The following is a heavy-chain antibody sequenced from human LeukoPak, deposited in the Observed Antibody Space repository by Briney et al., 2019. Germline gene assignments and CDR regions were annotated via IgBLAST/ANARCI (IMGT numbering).Heavy chain of an antibody. CDR1: GFTFSSYA. CDR2: IRYDGSNK. J-gene: IGHJ4*02. V-gene: IGHV3-30*02. CDR3: ARDPVEMATNEIDY. Sequence: GGSLRLSCAASGFTFSSYAMSWVRQAPGKGLEWVAFIRYDGSNKYYADSVKGRFTISRDNSKNTLYLQMNSLRAEDTAVYYCARDPVEMATNEIDYWGQGTLVTVSS. D-gene: IGHD5-24*01.